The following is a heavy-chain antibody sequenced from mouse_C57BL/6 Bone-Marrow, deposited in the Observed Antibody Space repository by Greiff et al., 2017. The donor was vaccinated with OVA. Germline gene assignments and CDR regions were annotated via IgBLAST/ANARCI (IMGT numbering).Heavy chain of an antibody. V-gene: IGHV1-82*01. CDR2: IYPGDGDT. CDR1: GYAFSSSW. D-gene: IGHD3-2*02. CDR3: AIVKQLRHMDY. J-gene: IGHJ4*01. Sequence: QVQLQQSGPELVKPGASVKISCKASGYAFSSSWMNWVKQRPGKGLEWIGRIYPGDGDTNYNGKFKGKATLTADKSYSTAYMHLSSLTSEDSAVYFCAIVKQLRHMDYWGQGTSVTVSS.